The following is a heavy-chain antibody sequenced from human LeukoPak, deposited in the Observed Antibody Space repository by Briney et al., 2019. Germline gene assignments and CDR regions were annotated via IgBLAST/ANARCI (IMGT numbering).Heavy chain of an antibody. V-gene: IGHV1-18*01. J-gene: IGHJ4*02. D-gene: IGHD6-13*01. CDR3: ARDQSLEAYSSTWFDY. CDR1: GYTFTNYG. Sequence: ASVKVSCKASGYTFTNYGISWVRQAPGQGLAGMGCISVNNGSTEYAQNLQHRLTMTTDTLTRRAYKELRSLRSDHTDVYCCARDQSLEAYSSTWFDYWGQGTPVTVSS. CDR2: ISVNNGST.